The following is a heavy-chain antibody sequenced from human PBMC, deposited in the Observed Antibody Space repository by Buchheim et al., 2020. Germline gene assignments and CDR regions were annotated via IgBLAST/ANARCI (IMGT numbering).Heavy chain of an antibody. V-gene: IGHV4-59*01. CDR2: IYYSGST. J-gene: IGHJ4*02. Sequence: QVQLQESDPGLVKPSETLSLTCTVSGGSISSYYWSWIRQPPGKGLEWIGYIYYSGSTNYNPSLKSRVTISVDTSKNQFSLKLSSVTAADTAVYYCARDKGYDSSGYYHPIFDYWGQGTL. D-gene: IGHD3-22*01. CDR3: ARDKGYDSSGYYHPIFDY. CDR1: GGSISSYY.